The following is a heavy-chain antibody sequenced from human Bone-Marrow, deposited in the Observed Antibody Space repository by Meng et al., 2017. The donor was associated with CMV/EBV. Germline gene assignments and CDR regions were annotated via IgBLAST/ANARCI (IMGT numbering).Heavy chain of an antibody. D-gene: IGHD2/OR15-2a*01. CDR2: IIPIFGTA. CDR3: ASPLSGSPYYYYYGMDG. CDR1: GGTFSSYA. V-gene: IGHV1-69*05. J-gene: IGHJ6*02. Sequence: SVKVSCKASGGTFSSYAISWVRQAPGQGLEWMGGIIPIFGTANYAQKFQGRVTITTDESTSTAYMELSSLRSEDTAVYYCASPLSGSPYYYYYGMDGWGQGTTVTVSS.